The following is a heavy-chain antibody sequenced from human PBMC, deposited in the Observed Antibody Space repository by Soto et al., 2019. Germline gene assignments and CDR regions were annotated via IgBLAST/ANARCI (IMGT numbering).Heavy chain of an antibody. CDR3: ARDDGSSWSGGLDY. J-gene: IGHJ4*02. CDR2: IWYDGSNK. Sequence: QVQLVESGGGVVQPGRSLRLSYAASGFTFSSYGMHWVRQAPGKGLEWVAVIWYDGSNKYYADSVKGRFTISRDNSKNTLYLQMNSLRAEDTAVYYCARDDGSSWSGGLDYWGQGTLVTVSS. D-gene: IGHD6-13*01. CDR1: GFTFSSYG. V-gene: IGHV3-33*01.